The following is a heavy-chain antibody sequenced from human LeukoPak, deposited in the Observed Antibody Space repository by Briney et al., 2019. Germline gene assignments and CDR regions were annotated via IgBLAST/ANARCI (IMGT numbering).Heavy chain of an antibody. D-gene: IGHD3-3*01. CDR3: ARPGGYDFWSGYYPNWFDP. CDR1: VGSISSSSYY. J-gene: IGHJ5*02. CDR2: IYYSDST. Sequence: SETLSLTCTVSVGSISSSSYYWGWIRQPPGRGLEWIGSIYYSDSTYYNPPLKSRVTISVDTSKNQFSLKLSSVTAADTAVYYCARPGGYDFWSGYYPNWFDPWGQGTLVTVSS. V-gene: IGHV4-39*01.